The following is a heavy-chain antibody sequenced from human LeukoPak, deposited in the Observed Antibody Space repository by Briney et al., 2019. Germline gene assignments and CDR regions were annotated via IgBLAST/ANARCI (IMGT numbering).Heavy chain of an antibody. Sequence: GGSLRLSCAASGFTFTYAWMTWVRQAPGKGLEGVGRIKGNPDGGTADYAAPVKGRFTISRDDSRNTLYLQMNNLEIDDTAVYFCSTAVNGSYFDWGQGTLVIVSP. CDR2: IKGNPDGGTA. J-gene: IGHJ1*01. D-gene: IGHD1-26*01. CDR3: STAVNGSYFD. V-gene: IGHV3-15*01. CDR1: GFTFTYAW.